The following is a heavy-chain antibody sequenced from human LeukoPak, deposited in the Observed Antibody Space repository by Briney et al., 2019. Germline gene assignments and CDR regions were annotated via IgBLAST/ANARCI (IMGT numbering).Heavy chain of an antibody. CDR3: ARLILGVTSTGFDY. D-gene: IGHD1-1*01. Sequence: ASVKVSCKTSHYTFTNYGISWVRQASGQGLEWLGWISPYNGDTRYAQKLQGRFSMTTDTSTSTAYMELRSLRSDDTALYYCARLILGVTSTGFDYWGQGTLVTVSS. V-gene: IGHV1-18*01. CDR2: ISPYNGDT. J-gene: IGHJ4*02. CDR1: HYTFTNYG.